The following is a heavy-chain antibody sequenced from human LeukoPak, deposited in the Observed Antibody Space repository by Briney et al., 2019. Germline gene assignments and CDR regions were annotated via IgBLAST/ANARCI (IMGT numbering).Heavy chain of an antibody. CDR2: FDPEDGET. CDR3: AADAQGVVTATTYYYYGMDV. J-gene: IGHJ6*02. D-gene: IGHD2-21*02. Sequence: ASVKVSCKVSGYTLTELSMHWVRQAPGKGLEWMGGFDPEDGETIYAQKFQGRVTMTEDTSTDTAYMELSSLRSEDTAVYYCAADAQGVVTATTYYYYGMDVWGQGTTVTVSS. CDR1: GYTLTELS. V-gene: IGHV1-24*01.